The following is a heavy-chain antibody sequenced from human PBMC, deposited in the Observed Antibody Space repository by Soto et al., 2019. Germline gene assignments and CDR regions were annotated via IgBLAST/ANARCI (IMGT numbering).Heavy chain of an antibody. Sequence: PGGSLRLSCAASGFTFSSYWMHWVRQAPGKGLVWVSRINSDGSSTSYADSVKGRFTISRDNAKNTLYLQMNSLRAEDTAVYYCAREVHYYDSSGPQYYFDYWGQGTLVTVSS. CDR2: INSDGSST. CDR1: GFTFSSYW. CDR3: AREVHYYDSSGPQYYFDY. V-gene: IGHV3-74*01. J-gene: IGHJ4*02. D-gene: IGHD3-22*01.